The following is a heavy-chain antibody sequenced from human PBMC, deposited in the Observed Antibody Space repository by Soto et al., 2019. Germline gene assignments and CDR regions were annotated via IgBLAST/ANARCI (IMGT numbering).Heavy chain of an antibody. Sequence: GELQQWGTGLLKPSETLSLNCSVYGGSSRAYHWSWIRQSPGGGLEWIGEFSYSGSLNYNPSLKGRVAVSLDTSTNHFSLTMTSVTAADTAVYFCAGGTRYWSFALWGRGTLVTVS. V-gene: IGHV4-34*01. CDR2: FSYSGSL. CDR3: AGGTRYWSFAL. CDR1: GGSSRAYH. D-gene: IGHD1-20*01. J-gene: IGHJ2*01.